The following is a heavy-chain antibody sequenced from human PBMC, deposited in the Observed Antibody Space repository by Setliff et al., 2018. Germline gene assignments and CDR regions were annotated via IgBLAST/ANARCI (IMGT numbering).Heavy chain of an antibody. Sequence: SETLSLTCTVSGYSISSGYIWGWIRQPPGKGLEWVGNIGHTGSINYNPSLKSRLTIARDTSKNQVSLKLYSVTATDTAVYYCARDLGHGGDSDYWGQGILVTVSS. CDR3: ARDLGHGGDSDY. CDR1: GYSISSGYI. D-gene: IGHD2-21*02. V-gene: IGHV4-38-2*02. CDR2: IGHTGSI. J-gene: IGHJ4*02.